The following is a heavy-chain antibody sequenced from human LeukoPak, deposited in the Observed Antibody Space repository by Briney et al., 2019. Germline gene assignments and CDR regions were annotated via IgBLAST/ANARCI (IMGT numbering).Heavy chain of an antibody. Sequence: SETLSLTCTVSGGSISSSSYYWGWIRQPPGKGLEWIGSIYYSGSTYYSPSLKSRVTISVDTSKNQFSLKLSSVTAADTAVYYCARWKASSYYFDYWGQGTLVTVSS. CDR2: IYYSGST. CDR3: ARWKASSYYFDY. D-gene: IGHD1-1*01. CDR1: GGSISSSSYY. V-gene: IGHV4-39*07. J-gene: IGHJ4*02.